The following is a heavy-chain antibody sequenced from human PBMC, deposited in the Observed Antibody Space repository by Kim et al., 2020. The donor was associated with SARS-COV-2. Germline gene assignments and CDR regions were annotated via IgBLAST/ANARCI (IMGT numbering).Heavy chain of an antibody. CDR2: INHSGST. Sequence: SETLSLTCAVYGGSFSGYYWSWIRQPPGKGLEWIGEINHSGSTNYNPSLKSRVTISVDTSKNQFSLKLSSVTAADTAVYYCARGRMVRGVMDYWGQGTLVTVSS. J-gene: IGHJ4*02. CDR3: ARGRMVRGVMDY. D-gene: IGHD3-10*01. CDR1: GGSFSGYY. V-gene: IGHV4-34*01.